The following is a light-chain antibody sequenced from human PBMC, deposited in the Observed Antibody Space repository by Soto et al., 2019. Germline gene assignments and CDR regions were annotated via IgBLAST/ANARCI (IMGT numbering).Light chain of an antibody. CDR3: QQHSLWYT. CDR2: GAT. V-gene: IGKV3-15*01. CDR1: QYVSSN. Sequence: EIVMTQSPATLSVSPGERATLSCRASQYVSSNLAWYQQKPGQAPRLLIYGATTRATGTPPRFSGSGSGTACTLTISSRRSEDFAVYFCQQHSLWYTFGQGTKLEIK. J-gene: IGKJ2*01.